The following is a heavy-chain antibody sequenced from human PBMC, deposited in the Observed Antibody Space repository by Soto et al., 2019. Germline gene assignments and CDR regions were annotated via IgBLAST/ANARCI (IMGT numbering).Heavy chain of an antibody. V-gene: IGHV3-74*01. CDR1: GFTLSAYW. CDR3: ARGAPVSGGCVVDY. CDR2: IDGDGSRT. J-gene: IGHJ4*02. Sequence: GSLRLSCAASGFTLSAYWMHWVRQVPGTGPVWVSRIDGDGSRTSYADSVKGRFTISRDNAKNTVYLQMNSLRVEDTAVYYCARGAPVSGGCVVDYLGRGTLVTVSS. D-gene: IGHD2-15*01.